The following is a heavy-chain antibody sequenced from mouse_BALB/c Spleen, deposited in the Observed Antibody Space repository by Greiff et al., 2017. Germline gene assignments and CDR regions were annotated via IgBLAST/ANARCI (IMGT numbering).Heavy chain of an antibody. Sequence: DVMLVESGGGLVKPGGSLKLSCAASGFTFSSYAMSWVRQTPEKRLEWVASISSGGSTYYPDSVKGRFTISRDNARNILYLQMSSLRSEDTAMYYCARGGDGNYDWGQGTTLTVSS. V-gene: IGHV5-6-5*01. J-gene: IGHJ2*01. CDR2: ISSGGST. CDR1: GFTFSSYA. D-gene: IGHD2-1*01. CDR3: ARGGDGNYD.